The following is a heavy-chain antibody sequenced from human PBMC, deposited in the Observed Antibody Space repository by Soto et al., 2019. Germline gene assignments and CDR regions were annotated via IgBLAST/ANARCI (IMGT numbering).Heavy chain of an antibody. CDR2: IYSGGST. CDR3: ARDVRDYYYYYMDV. CDR1: GFTVSSNY. V-gene: IGHV3-66*01. J-gene: IGHJ6*03. Sequence: GGSLRLSCAASGFTVSSNYMSWVRQAPGKGLEWVSVIYSGGSTYYADSVKGRFTISRDNSKNTLYLQMNSLRAEDTAVYYCARDVRDYYYYYMDVWGKGTTVTVS.